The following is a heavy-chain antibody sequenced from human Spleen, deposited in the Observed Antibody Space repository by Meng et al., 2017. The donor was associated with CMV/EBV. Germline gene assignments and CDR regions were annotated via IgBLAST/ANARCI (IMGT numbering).Heavy chain of an antibody. D-gene: IGHD3-22*01. V-gene: IGHV4-34*01. CDR1: GSFSGYS. CDR2: INHSGST. CDR3: ARGRRITMIVVVRGWFDP. Sequence: GSFSGYSWSWIRQPPGKGLEWIGEINHSGSTNYNPSLKSRVTISVDTSKNQFSLKLSSVTAADTAVYYCARGRRITMIVVVRGWFDPWGQGTLVTVSS. J-gene: IGHJ5*02.